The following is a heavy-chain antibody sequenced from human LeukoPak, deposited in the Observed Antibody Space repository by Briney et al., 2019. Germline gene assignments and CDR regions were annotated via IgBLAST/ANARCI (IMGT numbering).Heavy chain of an antibody. J-gene: IGHJ4*02. CDR1: GYTFTGYY. CDR2: INPNSGNT. V-gene: IGHV1-8*02. Sequence: ASVKVSCKASGYTFTGYYMHWVRQAPGQGLEWMGWINPNSGNTGYAQKFQGRVTMTRNTAISTAYMELSSLRSEDTAVYYCARGHSERKLRYHWSGGSCQSYYFDYRGQGTLVTVSS. CDR3: ARGHSERKLRYHWSGGSCQSYYFDY. D-gene: IGHD2-15*01.